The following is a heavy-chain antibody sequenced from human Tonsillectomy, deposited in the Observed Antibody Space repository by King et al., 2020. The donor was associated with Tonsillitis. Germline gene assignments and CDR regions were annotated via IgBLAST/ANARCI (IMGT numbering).Heavy chain of an antibody. CDR1: GYTFTNYG. V-gene: IGHV1-18*04. D-gene: IGHD3-22*01. CDR2: ISAYNGNT. J-gene: IGHJ4*02. CDR3: AREGYYYDSTNPDFDY. Sequence: QLVQSGAEVKKPGASVTVSCKAYGYTFTNYGISWVRKAPGQGLEWMGWISAYNGNTNYAQKLQGRVTMTTDTSTSTAYMELRSLRSDDTAVYYCAREGYYYDSTNPDFDYWGQGTLVTVSS.